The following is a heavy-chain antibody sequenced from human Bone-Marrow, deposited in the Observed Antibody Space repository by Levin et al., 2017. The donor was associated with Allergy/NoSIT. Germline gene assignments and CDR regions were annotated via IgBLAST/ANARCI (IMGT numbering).Heavy chain of an antibody. Sequence: ASVKVSCKASGYTFTSYGISWVRQAPGQGLEWMGWISAYNGNTNYAQKLQGRVTMTTDTSTSTAYMELRSLRSDDTAVYYCARKNYDFWSGSRTPGYVDIWGQGTMVTVSS. CDR2: ISAYNGNT. CDR3: ARKNYDFWSGSRTPGYVDI. J-gene: IGHJ3*02. D-gene: IGHD3-3*01. CDR1: GYTFTSYG. V-gene: IGHV1-18*01.